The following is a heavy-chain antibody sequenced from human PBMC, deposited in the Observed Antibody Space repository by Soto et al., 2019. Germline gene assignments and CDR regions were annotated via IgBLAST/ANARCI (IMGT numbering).Heavy chain of an antibody. V-gene: IGHV3-30*18. D-gene: IGHD1-1*01. CDR1: GFTFGRYG. J-gene: IGHJ4*02. Sequence: GGSLRLSCEASGFTFGRYGMHWVRQAPGMGLEWVAVISWDGLAQYYGDSVRGRLTISRDNSQSTLYLQMNSLRTEDTAIYYCAKETIQVGGPNYFDYWGQGVLVTVSS. CDR3: AKETIQVGGPNYFDY. CDR2: ISWDGLAQ.